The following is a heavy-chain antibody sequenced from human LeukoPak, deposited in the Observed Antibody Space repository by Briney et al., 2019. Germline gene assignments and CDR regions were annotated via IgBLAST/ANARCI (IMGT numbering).Heavy chain of an antibody. CDR1: GGSISSGGYY. Sequence: SQTLSLTCTVSGGSISSGGYYWSWIRQHPGKGLEWIGYIYYSGSTYYNPSLKSRVTISVDTSKNQFSLKLSSVTAADTAVYYCASNSSWPYDAFDIWGQGTMVTVSS. J-gene: IGHJ3*02. CDR3: ASNSSWPYDAFDI. CDR2: IYYSGST. D-gene: IGHD6-13*01. V-gene: IGHV4-31*03.